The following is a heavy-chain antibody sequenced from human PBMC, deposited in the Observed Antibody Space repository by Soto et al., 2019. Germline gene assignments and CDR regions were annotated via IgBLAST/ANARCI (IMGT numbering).Heavy chain of an antibody. CDR1: GFTFSSYS. J-gene: IGHJ4*02. D-gene: IGHD6-19*01. CDR3: ARGAGSGWYFDY. V-gene: IGHV3-48*02. CDR2: ISSSSSTI. Sequence: EVQLVESGGGLVQPGGSLRLSCAASGFTFSSYSMNWVRQAPGKGLEWVSYISSSSSTIHYADSVKGRLTISRDNAKNALYLQMNRLRDEDTAVYFCARGAGSGWYFDYWGQGTLVTVFS.